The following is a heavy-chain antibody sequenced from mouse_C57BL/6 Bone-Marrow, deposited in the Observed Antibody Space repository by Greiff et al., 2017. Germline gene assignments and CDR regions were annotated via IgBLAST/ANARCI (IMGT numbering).Heavy chain of an antibody. CDR1: GYSFTGSS. CDR3: AEANWAWFAY. D-gene: IGHD4-1*01. J-gene: IGHJ3*01. CDR2: INPSTGGT. Sequence: VQLQQSGPELVKPGASVKISCKASGYSFTGSSMNWVKQSPEKSLEWIGEINPSTGGTTYNQKFKAKATLNVDKSPSTAYMQLKSLTSEDSAVYYCAEANWAWFAYWGQGTLVTVSA. V-gene: IGHV1-42*01.